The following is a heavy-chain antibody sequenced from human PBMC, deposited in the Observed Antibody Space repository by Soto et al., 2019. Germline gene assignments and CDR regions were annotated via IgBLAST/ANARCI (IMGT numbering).Heavy chain of an antibody. D-gene: IGHD3-3*01. CDR1: GYSFTSYW. Sequence: GESLKISCKGSGYSFTSYWIGWVRQMPGKGLEWMGIIYPGDSDTRYSPSFQGQVTISADKSISTAYLQWIILKVPDTAMYYCSLYYEFLSCSYIPPVSFDYWGQGTLVTVSS. V-gene: IGHV5-51*01. J-gene: IGHJ4*02. CDR2: IYPGDSDT. CDR3: SLYYEFLSCSYIPPVSFDY.